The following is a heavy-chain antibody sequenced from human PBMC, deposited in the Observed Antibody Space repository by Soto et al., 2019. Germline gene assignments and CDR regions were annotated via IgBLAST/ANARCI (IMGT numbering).Heavy chain of an antibody. D-gene: IGHD4-17*01. CDR1: GFTFSSYG. V-gene: IGHV3-30*18. CDR3: AKETAVTSCFDY. CDR2: ISHDGSSR. J-gene: IGHJ4*02. Sequence: QVELMESGGGVVQPGRSLRLSCAASGFTFSSYGMHWVRQAPGKGLEWVAVISHDGSSRSYADSVKGRFTISRDNSKNTLDLQMDRLRTEDTAVYYCAKETAVTSCFDYWGQGTLVTVSS.